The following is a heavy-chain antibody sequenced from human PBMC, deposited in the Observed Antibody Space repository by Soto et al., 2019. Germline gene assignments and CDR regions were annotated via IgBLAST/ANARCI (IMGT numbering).Heavy chain of an antibody. CDR3: ASSKDDYDLYDY. D-gene: IGHD3-22*01. Sequence: GGSLRLACAASGFTFSSYSINWVRQAPGKGLEWVSSISSSSSYIYYADSVKGRFNISRDNAKNSLYLPMNRLRAEDTDVYYCASSKDDYDLYDYWGQGNLVHVSS. J-gene: IGHJ4*02. V-gene: IGHV3-21*01. CDR2: ISSSSSYI. CDR1: GFTFSSYS.